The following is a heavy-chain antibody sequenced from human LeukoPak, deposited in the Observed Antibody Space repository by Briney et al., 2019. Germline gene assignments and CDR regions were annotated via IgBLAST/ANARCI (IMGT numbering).Heavy chain of an antibody. CDR3: AKGLWFGELLPFDI. CDR2: ISGSGGST. CDR1: GFTFSNYW. D-gene: IGHD3-10*01. V-gene: IGHV3-23*01. Sequence: GGSLRLSCAASGFTFSNYWMTWVRQAPGKGLEWVSAISGSGGSTYYADSVKGRFTISRDNSKNTLYLQMNSLRAEDTAVYYCAKGLWFGELLPFDIWGQGTMVTVSS. J-gene: IGHJ3*02.